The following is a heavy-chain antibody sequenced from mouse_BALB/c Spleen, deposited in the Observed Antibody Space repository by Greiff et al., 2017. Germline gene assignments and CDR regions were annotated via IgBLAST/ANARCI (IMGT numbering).Heavy chain of an antibody. J-gene: IGHJ3*01. CDR1: GYTFTDYY. Sequence: QVHVKQSGAELARPGASVKLSCKASGYTFTDYYINWVKQRTGQGLEWIGEIYPGSGNTYYNEKFKGKATLTADKSSSTAYMQLSSLTSEDSAVYFCAREGLYGNYVAWFAYWGQGTLVTVSA. CDR3: AREGLYGNYVAWFAY. V-gene: IGHV1-77*01. D-gene: IGHD2-1*01. CDR2: IYPGSGNT.